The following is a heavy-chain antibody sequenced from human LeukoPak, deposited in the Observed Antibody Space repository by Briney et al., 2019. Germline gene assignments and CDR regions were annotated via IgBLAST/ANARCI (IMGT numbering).Heavy chain of an antibody. V-gene: IGHV3-23*01. D-gene: IGHD6-13*01. CDR3: AKALSQQLVPDDAFDI. CDR1: GFTFSSSA. CDR2: ISGSGGST. Sequence: GGSLILSCAGSGFTFSSSAMSWVRQAPGKGLEWVSSISGSGGSTFYADSVKGRFTISRDNSKNTLYLQMNSLRAEDTAIYYCAKALSQQLVPDDAFDIWGQGTMVTVSS. J-gene: IGHJ3*02.